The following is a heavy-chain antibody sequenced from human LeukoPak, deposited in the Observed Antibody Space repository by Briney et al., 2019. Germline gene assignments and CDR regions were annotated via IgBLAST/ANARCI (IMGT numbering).Heavy chain of an antibody. D-gene: IGHD1-7*01. CDR2: IHPGDSDT. J-gene: IGHJ4*02. CDR3: ATYPGNYWPPG. CDR1: GYTFTNYW. V-gene: IGHV5-51*01. Sequence: GESLKISCKCSGYTFTNYWIGWVRQLPGKRLEWMGIIHPGDSDTRYSPSFEGQVTISADKSISTAYLQWSSLKASDTAMYYFATYPGNYWPPGWGQGTLVTVSS.